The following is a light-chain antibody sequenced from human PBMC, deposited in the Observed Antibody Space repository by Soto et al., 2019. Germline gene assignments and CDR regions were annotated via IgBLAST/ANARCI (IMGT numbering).Light chain of an antibody. CDR1: QSVSSN. Sequence: EIVMTQSPATLSVSSGERATLSCRASQSVSSNLAWYQQKPGQAPRLLIYGASTRATGIPARFSGSGSGTEFTLTISSLKSEDFAVYYCQQYNNWPFTFGPGTKVDIK. V-gene: IGKV3-15*01. CDR2: GAS. J-gene: IGKJ3*01. CDR3: QQYNNWPFT.